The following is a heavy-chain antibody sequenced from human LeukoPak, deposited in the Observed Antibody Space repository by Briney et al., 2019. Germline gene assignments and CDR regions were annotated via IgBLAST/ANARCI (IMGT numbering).Heavy chain of an antibody. CDR1: GYTFTSYD. CDR3: AREAYSSGWYLGGY. CDR2: MNPNSGNT. V-gene: IGHV1-8*01. J-gene: IGHJ4*02. D-gene: IGHD6-19*01. Sequence: ASVKVSCKASGYTFTSYDINWVRQATGQGLEWMGWMNPNSGNTGYAQKFQGRVTMTRNTSISTAYMELSSLRSEDTAVYYCAREAYSSGWYLGGYWGQGTLVTVSS.